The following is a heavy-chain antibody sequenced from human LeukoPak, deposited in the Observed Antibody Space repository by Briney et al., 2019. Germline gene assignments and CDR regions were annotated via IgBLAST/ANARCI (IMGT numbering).Heavy chain of an antibody. J-gene: IGHJ6*02. V-gene: IGHV4-59*01. CDR1: GGSISTYS. CDR3: ARSYSSRGYYYYGMDV. Sequence: SETLSLTCTVSGGSISTYSWRWIRQPPGKRLECIGYIYYSGSTSYNPSLKSRVTISLDTSDYQFSLKLTSVTAADTAVYYCARSYSSRGYYYYGMDVWGQGTTVTVSS. D-gene: IGHD6-13*01. CDR2: IYYSGST.